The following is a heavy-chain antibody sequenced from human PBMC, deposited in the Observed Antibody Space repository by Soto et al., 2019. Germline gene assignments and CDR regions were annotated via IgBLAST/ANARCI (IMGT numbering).Heavy chain of an antibody. D-gene: IGHD3-10*01. CDR2: IDPNSGNI. CDR1: GDTFASYD. V-gene: IGHV1-8*01. CDR3: ARGRASGSYYLLDY. Sequence: ASVKVSCKASGDTFASYDINWVRQATGHGLEWMGWIDPNSGNIGYAQKFQGRVTMTRDTAIRTAYMEVSRLRSDDTAVYYCARGRASGSYYLLDYWGQGTLVTVSS. J-gene: IGHJ4*02.